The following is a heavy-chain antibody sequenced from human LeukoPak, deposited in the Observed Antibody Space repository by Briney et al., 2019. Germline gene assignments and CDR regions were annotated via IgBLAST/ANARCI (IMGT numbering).Heavy chain of an antibody. CDR1: GFTFSTYE. CDR3: ATKHDH. CDR2: ISSGGGTI. Sequence: GGSLRLSCAASGFTFSTYEMNWVRQAPGKGLEWVSRISSGGGTIYYADTVKGRVTISRDNAKNSLYLQMNSLRAEDTAVYYCATKHDHWGQGTLVTVSS. V-gene: IGHV3-48*03. J-gene: IGHJ4*02.